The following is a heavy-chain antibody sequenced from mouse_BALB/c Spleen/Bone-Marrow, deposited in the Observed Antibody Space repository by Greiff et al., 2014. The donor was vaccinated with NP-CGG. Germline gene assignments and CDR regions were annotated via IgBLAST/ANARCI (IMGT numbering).Heavy chain of an antibody. J-gene: IGHJ2*01. V-gene: IGHV1S81*02. CDR1: GYTFTSYW. CDR3: ARWGFDY. CDR2: INPSNGRT. Sequence: VQLQQSGAELVKPGASVKLSCKASGYTFTSYWMHWVKQRPGQGLEWIGEINPSNGRTIYNEKFKSKATLTVDKSSSTAYMQLSSLTSEDSAVYYCARWGFDYWGQGTTLTVSS.